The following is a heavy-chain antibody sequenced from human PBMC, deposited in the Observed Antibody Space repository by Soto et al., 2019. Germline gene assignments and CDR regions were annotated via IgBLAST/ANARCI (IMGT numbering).Heavy chain of an antibody. CDR3: AHYSSTSSFDY. J-gene: IGHJ4*02. V-gene: IGHV2-5*02. CDR1: GFSLSTSGMG. D-gene: IGHD6-13*01. Sequence: QITLKESGPTLVKPTQTFTLACTFSGFSLSTSGMGVGWIRQPPGKALEWLALIYWDDDKRYSTSLKSRLTITKDTSKTPVVLTITTIDPVDTATYYCAHYSSTSSFDYWGQATLVTVSS. CDR2: IYWDDDK.